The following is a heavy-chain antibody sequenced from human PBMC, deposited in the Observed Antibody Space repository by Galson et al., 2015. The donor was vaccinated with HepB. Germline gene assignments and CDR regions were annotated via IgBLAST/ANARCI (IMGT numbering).Heavy chain of an antibody. D-gene: IGHD3-9*01. CDR2: IYWDDDK. J-gene: IGHJ5*02. Sequence: PALVKPTQTLTLTCTFSGFSLSTGGVGVGWIRRPPGKALEWLALIYWDDDKRYSPLLTNRLTITKDTSKNQVVLTMTDMDPEDTATYYCAHRPSQNHIAWYPNWFDPWGQVTLVTVSS. CDR1: GFSLSTGGVG. CDR3: AHRPSQNHIAWYPNWFDP. V-gene: IGHV2-5*02.